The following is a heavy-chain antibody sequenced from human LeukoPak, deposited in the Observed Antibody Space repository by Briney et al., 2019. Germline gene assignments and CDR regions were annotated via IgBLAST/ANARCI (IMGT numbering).Heavy chain of an antibody. J-gene: IGHJ4*02. V-gene: IGHV3-74*01. D-gene: IGHD3-3*01. CDR1: GFTFSSYW. Sequence: GGSLRLSCAASGFTFSSYWMHWVRQAPGKGLVWVSRINSDGSSTSYADSVKGRFTISRDNAKNTLYLQMNSLRAEDTAVYYCARVSRIWSGYYSYWGQGTLVTVSS. CDR3: ARVSRIWSGYYSY. CDR2: INSDGSST.